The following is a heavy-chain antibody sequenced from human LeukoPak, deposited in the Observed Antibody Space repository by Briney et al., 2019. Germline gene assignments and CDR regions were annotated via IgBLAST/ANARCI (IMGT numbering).Heavy chain of an antibody. Sequence: GGSLRLSCAASGFTFGSYWMSWVRQAPGKGLEWVANIKQDGSEKYYVDSVKGRFTISRDNAKNSLYLQMNSLRAEDTAVYYCAKMLSDYYYYMDVWGKGTTVTVSS. CDR1: GFTFGSYW. V-gene: IGHV3-7*01. J-gene: IGHJ6*03. D-gene: IGHD3-16*01. CDR3: AKMLSDYYYYMDV. CDR2: IKQDGSEK.